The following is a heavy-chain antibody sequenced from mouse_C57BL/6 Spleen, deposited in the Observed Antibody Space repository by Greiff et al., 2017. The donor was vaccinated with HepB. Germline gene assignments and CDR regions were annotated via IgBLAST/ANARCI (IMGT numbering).Heavy chain of an antibody. CDR1: GYTFTDYE. J-gene: IGHJ1*03. D-gene: IGHD3-3*01. CDR2: IDPETGGT. V-gene: IGHV1-15*01. Sequence: VKVVESGAELVRPGASVTLSCKASGYTFTDYEMHWVKQTPVHGLEWIGAIDPETGGTAYNQKFKGKAILTADKSSSTAYMELRSLTSEDSAVYYCTREGLRSFDVWGTGTTVTVSS. CDR3: TREGLRSFDV.